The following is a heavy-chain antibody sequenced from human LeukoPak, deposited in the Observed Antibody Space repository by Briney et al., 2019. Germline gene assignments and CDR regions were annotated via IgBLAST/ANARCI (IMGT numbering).Heavy chain of an antibody. CDR3: AGSAGRLWFGELSR. CDR2: IYYSGST. V-gene: IGHV4-31*03. CDR1: GSSISSGGYY. Sequence: SETLSLTCTVSGSSISSGGYYWSWIRQHPGKGLEWIGYIYYSGSTYYNPSLKSRVTISVDTSKNQFSLKLSSVTAADTAVYYCAGSAGRLWFGELSRWGQGTLVTVSS. J-gene: IGHJ4*02. D-gene: IGHD3-10*01.